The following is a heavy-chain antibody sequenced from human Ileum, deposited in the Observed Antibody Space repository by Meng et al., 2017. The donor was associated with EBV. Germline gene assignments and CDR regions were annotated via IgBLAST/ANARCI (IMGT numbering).Heavy chain of an antibody. CDR3: ARVEVGITSGDY. D-gene: IGHD1-26*01. J-gene: IGHJ4*02. Sequence: QAQLVQSGGEVKKPGXSVKVSCKASGYTFTNYGITWARQAPGQGLEWMGWINAYNGDTNYAQTLQGRVTMTTDTSTSTAYMELRSLRSDDTAVYYCARVEVGITSGDYWGQGTLVTVSS. CDR1: GYTFTNYG. V-gene: IGHV1-18*01. CDR2: INAYNGDT.